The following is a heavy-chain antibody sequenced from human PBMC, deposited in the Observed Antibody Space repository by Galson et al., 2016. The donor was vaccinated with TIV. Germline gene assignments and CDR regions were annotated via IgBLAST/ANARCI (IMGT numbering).Heavy chain of an antibody. CDR2: INWSSTSI. J-gene: IGHJ6*02. CDR3: AKGAKERVYHGMDV. D-gene: IGHD1-26*01. V-gene: IGHV3-9*01. CDR1: GFTFDAYA. Sequence: SLRLSCAASGFTFDAYAMHWVRQAPGKGLEWVSGINWSSTSIGYAGSVKGRFTISRDNAKNSLYLQMHSLRAEDTALYYCAKGAKERVYHGMDVWGQGTTVTVSS.